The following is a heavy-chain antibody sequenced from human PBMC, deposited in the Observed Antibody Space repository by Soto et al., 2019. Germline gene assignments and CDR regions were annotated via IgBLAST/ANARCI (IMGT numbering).Heavy chain of an antibody. J-gene: IGHJ4*02. CDR2: IYPGDSDT. CDR1: GYSFTSYW. V-gene: IGHV5-51*01. CDR3: ARQLSNGWFFDF. Sequence: PGESLKISCKGSGYSFTSYWIGWVRQMPGKGLEWMGIIYPGDSDTRYSPSFQGQVAFSADKSISTAYLQWSGLKASDTAIYYCARQLSNGWFFDFWGQGTLVTVSS. D-gene: IGHD6-19*01.